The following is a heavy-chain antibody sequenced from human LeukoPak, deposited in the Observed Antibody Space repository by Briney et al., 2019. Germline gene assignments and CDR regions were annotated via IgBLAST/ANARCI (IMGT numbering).Heavy chain of an antibody. CDR2: ISSSSSYI. Sequence: GGSLRLSCAASGFTFSSYSMNWVRQAPGKGLEWVSSISSSSSYIYYADSVKGRFTISRDNAKNSLYLQMNSLRAEDTAVYYCAGDPGYGDYGGWFDPWGQGTLVTVSS. V-gene: IGHV3-21*01. CDR1: GFTFSSYS. D-gene: IGHD4-17*01. CDR3: AGDPGYGDYGGWFDP. J-gene: IGHJ5*02.